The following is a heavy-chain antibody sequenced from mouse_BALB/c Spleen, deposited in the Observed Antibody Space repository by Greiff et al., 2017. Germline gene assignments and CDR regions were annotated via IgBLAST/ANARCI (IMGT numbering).Heavy chain of an antibody. CDR2: IYPGDGDT. Sequence: QVQLQQSGAELVRPGSSVKISCKASGYAFSSYWMNWVKQRPGQGLEWIGQIYPGDGDTNYNGKFKGKATLTADKSSSTAYMQLSSLTSEDSAVYFCARKEYGNPFAYWGQGTLVTVSA. CDR3: ARKEYGNPFAY. J-gene: IGHJ3*01. D-gene: IGHD2-10*02. CDR1: GYAFSSYW. V-gene: IGHV1-80*01.